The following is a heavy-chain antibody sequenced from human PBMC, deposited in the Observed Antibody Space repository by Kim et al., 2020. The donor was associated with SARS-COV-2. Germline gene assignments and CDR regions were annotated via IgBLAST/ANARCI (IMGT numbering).Heavy chain of an antibody. CDR2: IIPFFGDP. CDR1: GGTFTNNA. Sequence: SVKVSCKTSGGTFTNNAFTWVRQAPGQGLEWMGAIIPFFGDPIYAQIFQGRVTITADESTRTVYMEMSGLRSDATAVYYCARVDEDFVQKGGYVMDIGGQEAAVPVHS. V-gene: IGHV1-69*13. CDR3: ARVDEDFVQKGGYVMDI. J-gene: IGHJ6*01. D-gene: IGHD2-15*01.